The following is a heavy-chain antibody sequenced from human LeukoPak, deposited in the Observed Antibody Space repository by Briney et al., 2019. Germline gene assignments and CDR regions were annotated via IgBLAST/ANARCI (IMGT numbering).Heavy chain of an antibody. V-gene: IGHV4-34*01. CDR2: INHSGST. CDR3: ASSDSSGYEGWFDP. CDR1: GGSFSGYY. Sequence: SETLSLTCAVYGGSFSGYYWSWIRQPPGKGLEWIGEINHSGSTNYNPSLKSRVTISVDTSKNQFSLKLSSVTAADTAVYYCASSDSSGYEGWFDPWGQGTLVTVSS. D-gene: IGHD3-22*01. J-gene: IGHJ5*02.